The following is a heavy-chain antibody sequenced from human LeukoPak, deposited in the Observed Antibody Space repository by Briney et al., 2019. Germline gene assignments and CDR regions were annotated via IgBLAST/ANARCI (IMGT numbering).Heavy chain of an antibody. CDR3: ARGSINWGYFDY. D-gene: IGHD3-16*01. CDR2: IFYSGST. Sequence: SETLSLTCTVSGGSISSYYWSWIRQPPGKGLERIVYIFYSGSTNYNPSLKSRVTISVDTSKNQFSLKLSSVTAADTAVYYCARGSINWGYFDYWGQGTLVTVSS. CDR1: GGSISSYY. V-gene: IGHV4-59*01. J-gene: IGHJ4*02.